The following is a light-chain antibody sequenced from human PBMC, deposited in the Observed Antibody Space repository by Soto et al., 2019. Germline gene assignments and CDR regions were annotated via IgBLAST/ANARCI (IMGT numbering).Light chain of an antibody. Sequence: QSVLTQPPSVSAAAGQKVIISCSGSTSNIGNNYVSWYQQLPGTAPKLLIYDYNKRPPGIPDRFTGSKSGTSATLGISGLQTGDEADYYCETWDSSLSAVLFGGGTKLTVL. V-gene: IGLV1-51*01. CDR1: TSNIGNNY. CDR3: ETWDSSLSAVL. J-gene: IGLJ2*01. CDR2: DYN.